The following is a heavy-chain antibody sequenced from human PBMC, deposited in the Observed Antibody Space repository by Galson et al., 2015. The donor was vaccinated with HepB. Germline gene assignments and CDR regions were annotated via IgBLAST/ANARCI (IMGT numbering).Heavy chain of an antibody. CDR2: IVVGSGNT. D-gene: IGHD1-14*01. J-gene: IGHJ6*02. V-gene: IGHV1-58*01. Sequence: SVKVSCKASGFTFTSSAVQWVRQARGQRLEWIGWIVVGSGNTNYAQKFQERVTITRDMSTSTAYMELSSLRSEDTAVYYCAAPRTNHYHYYGMDVWGQGTTVTVSS. CDR3: AAPRTNHYHYYGMDV. CDR1: GFTFTSSA.